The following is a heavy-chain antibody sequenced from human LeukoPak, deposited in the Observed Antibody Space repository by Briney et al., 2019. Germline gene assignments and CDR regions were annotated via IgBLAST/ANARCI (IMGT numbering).Heavy chain of an antibody. CDR3: ARYSYGYGYFDY. D-gene: IGHD5-18*01. CDR1: GGTFSSYA. CDR2: IIPIFGTA. Sequence: ASVTVSCKASGGTFSSYAISWVRQAPGQGLEWMGGIIPIFGTANYAQKFQGRVTITTDESTSTAYMELSSLRSEDTAVYYCARYSYGYGYFDYWGQGTLVTVSS. J-gene: IGHJ4*02. V-gene: IGHV1-69*05.